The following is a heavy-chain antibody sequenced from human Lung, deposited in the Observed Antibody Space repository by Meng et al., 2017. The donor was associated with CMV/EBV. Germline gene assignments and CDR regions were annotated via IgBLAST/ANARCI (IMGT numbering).Heavy chain of an antibody. D-gene: IGHD3-3*01. J-gene: IGHJ4*02. Sequence: SDPLSLXSAIYCGSFSGYYWSRIRQPPGKGLEWIGEIKHSGSTNYNPSLKSRVTISVDTSKNQFSLKLSSVTAADTAVYYCARGRYDFCSGYYRGYFDYWGQGTLVTVSS. CDR1: CGSFSGYY. CDR3: ARGRYDFCSGYYRGYFDY. V-gene: IGHV4-34*01. CDR2: IKHSGST.